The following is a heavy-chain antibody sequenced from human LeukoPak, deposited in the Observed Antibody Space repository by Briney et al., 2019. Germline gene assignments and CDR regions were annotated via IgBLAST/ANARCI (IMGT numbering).Heavy chain of an antibody. CDR1: GGSISSNSYF. D-gene: IGHD4-17*01. Sequence: SETPSLTCTVSGGSISSNSYFWGWIRQPPGKGLEWIGSIYYSGDTYYNPSLKSRVTISVDTSKSQFSLKLSSVTAADTAVYYCARVRAPAYGDYPLYYFDYWGQGTLVTVSS. J-gene: IGHJ4*02. CDR3: ARVRAPAYGDYPLYYFDY. V-gene: IGHV4-39*07. CDR2: IYYSGDT.